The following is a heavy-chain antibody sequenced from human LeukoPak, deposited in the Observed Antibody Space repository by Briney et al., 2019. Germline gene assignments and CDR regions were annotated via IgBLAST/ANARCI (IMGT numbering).Heavy chain of an antibody. CDR3: ASAGYSFGAFFD. J-gene: IGHJ4*02. D-gene: IGHD5-18*01. V-gene: IGHV3-23*01. CDR1: GFTFSSYA. Sequence: PGGSLRLSCAASGFTFSSYAMSWVRQAPGKGLEWVSAISGSGGSTYYADSVKGRFTISRDNSKNTLYLHMNSLRAEDTAVYYCASAGYSFGAFFDWGQGTLVTVSS. CDR2: ISGSGGST.